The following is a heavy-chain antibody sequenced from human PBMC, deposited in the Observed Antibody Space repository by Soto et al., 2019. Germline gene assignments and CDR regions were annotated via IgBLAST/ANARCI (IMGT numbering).Heavy chain of an antibody. V-gene: IGHV3-7*01. D-gene: IGHD5-12*01. CDR1: GFTFSSYW. J-gene: IGHJ3*02. CDR2: IKQDGSET. CDR3: ATFGWLRLKPDDAFSRDAFDI. Sequence: EVQLVESGGGLVQPGGSLRLSCAASGFTFSSYWMSWVRQAPGKGLEWVANIKQDGSETYYVDSVKGRFTISRDNAKNSLYLQMNGLRAEDTAVYYCATFGWLRLKPDDAFSRDAFDIWGQGTMVTVSS.